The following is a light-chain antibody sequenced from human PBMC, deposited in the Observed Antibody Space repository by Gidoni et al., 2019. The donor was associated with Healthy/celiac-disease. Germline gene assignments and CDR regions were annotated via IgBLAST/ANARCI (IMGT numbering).Light chain of an antibody. Sequence: QSVLTQPPSASGTPGQSVTISCSGSSSNIGSNTVNWYQKLPGTAPKLLIYSNNQRPSGVPDRFSGSKSGTSASLAISGLQSEDEADYYCAAWDDSLNGPVFGTGTKVTVL. J-gene: IGLJ1*01. CDR3: AAWDDSLNGPV. CDR1: SSNIGSNT. V-gene: IGLV1-44*01. CDR2: SNN.